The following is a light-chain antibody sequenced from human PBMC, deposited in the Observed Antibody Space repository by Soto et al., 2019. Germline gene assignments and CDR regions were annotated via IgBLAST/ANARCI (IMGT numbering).Light chain of an antibody. CDR3: ISYASRDTLLWV. J-gene: IGLJ3*02. CDR1: SSDVGDYKY. CDR2: EVN. V-gene: IGLV2-14*01. Sequence: QSALTQPASVSGSPGQSVTISCTGTSSDVGDYKYVSWYQQYPGKAPKLLIYEVNNRPSGISNRFSGSKSGNTASLTISGLQAEDEADYYCISYASRDTLLWVFGGGTKVTVL.